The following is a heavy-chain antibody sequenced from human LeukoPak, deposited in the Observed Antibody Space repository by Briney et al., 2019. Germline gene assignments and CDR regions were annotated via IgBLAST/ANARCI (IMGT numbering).Heavy chain of an antibody. D-gene: IGHD5-24*01. J-gene: IGHJ4*02. V-gene: IGHV4-30-4*08. CDR3: ARDGYNPAVLDY. CDR1: GGSISSGDYY. CDR2: IYYSGST. Sequence: NSSQTLSLTCTVSGGSISSGDYYWSWIRQPPGKGLEWIGYIYYSGSTYYNPSLKSRVTISVDTSKNQFSLKLSSVTAADTAVYYCARDGYNPAVLDYWGQGTLVTVSS.